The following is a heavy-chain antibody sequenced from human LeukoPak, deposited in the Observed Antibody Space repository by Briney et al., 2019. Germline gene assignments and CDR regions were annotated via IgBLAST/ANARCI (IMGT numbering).Heavy chain of an antibody. CDR2: INPSGGST. J-gene: IGHJ3*02. V-gene: IGHV1-46*01. D-gene: IGHD5-18*01. Sequence: GASVKVSCKASGYTFTSYYMHWVRQAPGQGLEWMGIINPSGGSTSYAQKFQGRVTMTRDTSTSTVYMELSSLRSEDTAVYYCARSRSGYSYDHAAFDIWGQGTMVTVSS. CDR3: ARSRSGYSYDHAAFDI. CDR1: GYTFTSYY.